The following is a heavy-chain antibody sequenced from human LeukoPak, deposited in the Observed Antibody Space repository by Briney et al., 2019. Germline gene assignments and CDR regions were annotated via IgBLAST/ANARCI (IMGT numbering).Heavy chain of an antibody. J-gene: IGHJ5*02. CDR2: IYYSGST. CDR3: ARDLLLSSVFDP. D-gene: IGHD3-10*01. Sequence: SETLSLTCTVSGGFISSSSYYWGWIRQPPGKGLEWIGSIYYSGSTYYSPSLKSRVTISVDTSKNQFSLKLRSVTAADTAVYYCARDLLLSSVFDPWGQGTLVTVSS. CDR1: GGFISSSSYY. V-gene: IGHV4-39*07.